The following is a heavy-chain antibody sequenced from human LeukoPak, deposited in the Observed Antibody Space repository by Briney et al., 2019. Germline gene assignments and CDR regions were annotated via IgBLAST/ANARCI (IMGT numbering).Heavy chain of an antibody. CDR3: ARGGRIANWFDP. J-gene: IGHJ5*02. D-gene: IGHD2-21*01. CDR2: IYYSGST. V-gene: IGHV4-59*01. CDR1: GDSISSYY. Sequence: SETLSLICTVSGDSISSYYWNWIRQPPGKGLEWIGYIYYSGSTNYNPSLKSRVTMSVDTSKNQFSLKLSSVTAADTAVYYCARGGRIANWFDPWGQGTLVTVSS.